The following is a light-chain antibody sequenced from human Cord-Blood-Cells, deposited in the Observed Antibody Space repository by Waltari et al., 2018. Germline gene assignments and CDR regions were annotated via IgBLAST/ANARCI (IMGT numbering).Light chain of an antibody. CDR2: WAS. J-gene: IGKJ1*01. V-gene: IGKV4-1*01. CDR3: QQYYSTPPT. CDR1: QSVLYSSNNKNY. Sequence: DIVMTQSPDSLAVALGERATLNCKYSQSVLYSSNNKNYLAWYQQKPGQPPKLLIYWASTRESGVPDRFSGSGSGTDFTLTISSLQAEDVAVYYCQQYYSTPPTFGQGTKLEIQ.